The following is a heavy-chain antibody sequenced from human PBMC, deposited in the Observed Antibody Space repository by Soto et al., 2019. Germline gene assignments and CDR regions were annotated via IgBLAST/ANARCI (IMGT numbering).Heavy chain of an antibody. CDR3: ARGPGGFGDFSLDD. D-gene: IGHD3-10*01. Sequence: QVQLQESGPGLVKPSETLSLSCGVSGGSLSQYYWRWIRQPAGKGLEGIGRIYSGGSTNYNPSLESRVTMSVDTSKHKFSLKRSSVTAADTAVYYCARGPGGFGDFSLDDWGQGTLVTVSS. CDR1: GGSLSQYY. V-gene: IGHV4-4*07. CDR2: IYSGGST. J-gene: IGHJ4*02.